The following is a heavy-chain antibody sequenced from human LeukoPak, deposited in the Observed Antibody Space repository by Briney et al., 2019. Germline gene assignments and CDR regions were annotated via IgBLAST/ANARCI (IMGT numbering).Heavy chain of an antibody. V-gene: IGHV3-73*01. CDR2: IRSKANSYAT. CDR3: TSLAMTTVTTGWFDP. D-gene: IGHD4-17*01. Sequence: GGSLKLSCAASGFTFSGSAMHWVRQASGKGLEWVGRIRSKANSYATAYAASVKGRFTISRDDSKNTAYLQMNSLKTEDTAVYYCTSLAMTTVTTGWFDPWGQGTLVTVSS. CDR1: GFTFSGSA. J-gene: IGHJ5*02.